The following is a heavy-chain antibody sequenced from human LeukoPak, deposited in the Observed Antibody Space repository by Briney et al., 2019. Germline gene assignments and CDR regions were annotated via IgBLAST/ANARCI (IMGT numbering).Heavy chain of an antibody. CDR1: GGSISSYY. Sequence: SETLSLTCTASGGSISSYYWGWIRQPPGKGLEWIGSIYYSGSTYYNPSLKSRVTISVDTSKNQFSLKLSSVTAADTAVYYCARGLDSSGYYYYYYYYMDVWGKGTTVTVSS. J-gene: IGHJ6*03. D-gene: IGHD3-22*01. CDR3: ARGLDSSGYYYYYYYYMDV. CDR2: IYYSGST. V-gene: IGHV4-39*07.